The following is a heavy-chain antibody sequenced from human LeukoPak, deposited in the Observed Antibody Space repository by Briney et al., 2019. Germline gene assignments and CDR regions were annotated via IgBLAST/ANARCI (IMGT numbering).Heavy chain of an antibody. CDR2: IYTSGST. V-gene: IGHV4-4*09. Sequence: SETLSLTCTVSGGSISSYYWSWIRQPPGKGLEWIGYIYTSGSTNYNPSLKSRVTISVDTSKNQFSLKLSSVTAADTAVYYCARRTDFWSGFDYWGQGTLATVSS. J-gene: IGHJ4*02. CDR1: GGSISSYY. D-gene: IGHD3-3*01. CDR3: ARRTDFWSGFDY.